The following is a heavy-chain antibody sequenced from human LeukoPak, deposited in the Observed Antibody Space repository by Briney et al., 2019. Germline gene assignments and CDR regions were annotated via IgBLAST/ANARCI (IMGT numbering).Heavy chain of an antibody. V-gene: IGHV3-30*18. J-gene: IGHJ6*02. CDR2: ISYDGSNK. CDR3: ANEYYYGSGSYYVDYYYYGMDV. Sequence: PGRSLRLSCAASGFTFSSYGMHWVRQAPGKGLEGVAVISYDGSNKYYADSVKGRFTISRDNSKNTLYLQMNSLRAEDTAVYYCANEYYYGSGSYYVDYYYYGMDVWGQGTTVTVSS. D-gene: IGHD3-10*01. CDR1: GFTFSSYG.